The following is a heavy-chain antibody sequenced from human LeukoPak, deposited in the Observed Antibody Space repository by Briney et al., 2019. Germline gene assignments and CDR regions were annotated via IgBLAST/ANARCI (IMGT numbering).Heavy chain of an antibody. D-gene: IGHD3-22*01. Sequence: SETLSLTCTVSGGSISSYYWSWIRQPPGKGLEWIGYIYTSGSTNYNPSLKSRVTISVDTSKNQFSLKLSSVTAADTAVYYCARRYYDSSGYQDAFDIWRQGTMVTVSS. CDR3: ARRYYDSSGYQDAFDI. CDR1: GGSISSYY. CDR2: IYTSGST. V-gene: IGHV4-4*09. J-gene: IGHJ3*02.